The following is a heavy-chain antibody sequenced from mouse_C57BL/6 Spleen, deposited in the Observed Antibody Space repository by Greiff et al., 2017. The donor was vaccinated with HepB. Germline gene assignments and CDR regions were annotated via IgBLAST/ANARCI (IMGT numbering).Heavy chain of an antibody. V-gene: IGHV1-61*01. Sequence: QVQLQQPGAELVRPGSSVKLSCKASGYTFTSYWMDWVKQRPGQGLEWIGNIYPSDSETHYNQKFKDKATLTVDKSSSTAYMQLSSLTSEDSAVYYGARRGGSSSFAYWGQGTLVTVSA. J-gene: IGHJ3*01. CDR3: ARRGGSSSFAY. D-gene: IGHD1-1*01. CDR1: GYTFTSYW. CDR2: IYPSDSET.